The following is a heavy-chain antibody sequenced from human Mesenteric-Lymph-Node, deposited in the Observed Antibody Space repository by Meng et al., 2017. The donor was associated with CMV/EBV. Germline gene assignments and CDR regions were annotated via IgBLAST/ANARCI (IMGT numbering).Heavy chain of an antibody. CDR3: ARGSSVYYGSATYYNVGLDY. CDR2: INTKTGNP. V-gene: IGHV7-4-1*02. D-gene: IGHD3-10*01. Sequence: NDAMNWVRKAPGQGLEWMGGINTKTGNPTYAQGFTGRFVFSLDTSVSTAYLHITSLKADDTAVYYCARGSSVYYGSATYYNVGLDYWGQGTLVTVSS. J-gene: IGHJ4*02. CDR1: NDA.